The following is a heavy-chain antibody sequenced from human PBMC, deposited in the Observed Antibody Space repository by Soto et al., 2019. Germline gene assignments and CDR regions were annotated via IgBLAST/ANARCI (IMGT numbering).Heavy chain of an antibody. D-gene: IGHD4-4*01. CDR2: IYYSGST. V-gene: IGHV4-30-4*01. Sequence: SETLSLTCTVSGDSISSDDCFWSWIRQSPGKGLEWIGYIYYSGSTYYNPSLKSRISISLDTYKNQFSLKLTSVTAADTAVYFCARYDYSNYAGINWFDPWGQGTLVTSPQ. J-gene: IGHJ5*02. CDR1: GDSISSDDCF. CDR3: ARYDYSNYAGINWFDP.